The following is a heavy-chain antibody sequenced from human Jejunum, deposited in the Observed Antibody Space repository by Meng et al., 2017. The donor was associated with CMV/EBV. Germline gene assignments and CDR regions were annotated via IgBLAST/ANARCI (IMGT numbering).Heavy chain of an antibody. J-gene: IGHJ6*02. CDR2: IYSGGTI. CDR1: RNC. CDR3: ARNRRNCGSVSCYGYYGMDV. V-gene: IGHV3-53*01. Sequence: RNCMGWVRQGPVKGLDWVSIIYSGGTIKYADSVKGRFTISRDSSTNTLYLQIDSLRAEDTAVYFCARNRRNCGSVSCYGYYGMDVWGQGTTVTVSS. D-gene: IGHD2-2*01.